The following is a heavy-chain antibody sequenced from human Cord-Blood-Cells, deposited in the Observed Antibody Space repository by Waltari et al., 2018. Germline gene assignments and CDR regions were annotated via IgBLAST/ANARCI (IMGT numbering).Heavy chain of an antibody. D-gene: IGHD3-22*01. CDR2: ISYDGSNK. V-gene: IGHV3-30*18. CDR1: GFTFRSYG. J-gene: IGHJ3*02. CDR3: AKVPYYDSSGDAFDI. Sequence: QVQLVEYGGGVVQPGRSLRLACAASGFTFRSYGMHWVRQAPGKGLEWVAVISYDGSNKYYADSVKGRFTISRDNSKNTLYLQMNSLRAEDTAVYYCAKVPYYDSSGDAFDIWGQGTMVTVSS.